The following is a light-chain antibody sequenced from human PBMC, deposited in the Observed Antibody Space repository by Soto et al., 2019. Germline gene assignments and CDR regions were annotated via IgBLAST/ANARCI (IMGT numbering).Light chain of an antibody. J-gene: IGKJ2*01. V-gene: IGKV1-39*01. Sequence: DIQMTQSPSSLSASVGDSVTIACRASQTSGTFLNWYQQEPWKAPKVMSYDTSSLQYGVPSRFSGSGSGTDFTLTISSLQPEDFATYFCQQSDTTPYTFGPGTILEI. CDR1: QTSGTF. CDR3: QQSDTTPYT. CDR2: DTS.